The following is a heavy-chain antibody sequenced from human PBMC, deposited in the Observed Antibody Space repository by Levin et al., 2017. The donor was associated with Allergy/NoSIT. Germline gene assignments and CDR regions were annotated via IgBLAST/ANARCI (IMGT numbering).Heavy chain of an antibody. CDR2: ISSSSTYI. D-gene: IGHD3-22*01. V-gene: IGHV3-21*01. CDR3: ARGNYYRISGYYYLDY. J-gene: IGHJ4*02. CDR1: GFTFSTST. Sequence: LSLTCAASGFTFSTSTMNWVRQAPGKGLEWVSSISSSSTYIYYADSVKGRFTISRDNAEHSLYLQMNSLRAEETAVYYCARGNYYRISGYYYLDYWGQGTLVTVSS.